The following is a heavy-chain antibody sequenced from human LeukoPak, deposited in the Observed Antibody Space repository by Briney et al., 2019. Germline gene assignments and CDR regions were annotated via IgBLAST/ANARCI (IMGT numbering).Heavy chain of an antibody. CDR1: GFTFSNYA. Sequence: GGSLRLSCAASGFTFSNYAMTWVRQAPGKGLEWVSAISGSGGSTYYADFVKGRFTISRDNSKSTLYLQMNSLRAEDTALYYCARYCTGSSCFAGGNYYGMDVWGQGTTVTVSS. D-gene: IGHD2-2*01. CDR3: ARYCTGSSCFAGGNYYGMDV. V-gene: IGHV3-23*01. J-gene: IGHJ6*02. CDR2: ISGSGGST.